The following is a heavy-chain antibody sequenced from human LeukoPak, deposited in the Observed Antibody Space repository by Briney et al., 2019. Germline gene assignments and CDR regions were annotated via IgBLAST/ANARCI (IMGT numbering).Heavy chain of an antibody. CDR2: ISSSGS. J-gene: IGHJ4*02. D-gene: IGHD1-14*01. Sequence: PGGSLRLSCAASGFTFSDYYMHWIRQAPGKGLQWVSYISSSGSYTHADSVKGRFTISRDNAKNSLYLQMNSLRAEDTALYYCARTTGSFGPVALWGQGTLVTVSS. V-gene: IGHV3-11*06. CDR1: GFTFSDYY. CDR3: ARTTGSFGPVAL.